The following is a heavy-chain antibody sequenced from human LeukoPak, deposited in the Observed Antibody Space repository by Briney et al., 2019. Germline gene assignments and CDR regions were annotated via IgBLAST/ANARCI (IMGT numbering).Heavy chain of an antibody. CDR3: ARDNRRGPTVTTNRPYYYYYGMDV. D-gene: IGHD4-17*01. Sequence: ASVTVSFKASGYTFTSYGISWVRQAPGQGLEWMGWISAYNGNTNYAQKLQGRVTMTTDTSTSPAYMELRSLRSDDTAVYYCARDNRRGPTVTTNRPYYYYYGMDVWGQGTTVTVSS. J-gene: IGHJ6*02. CDR2: ISAYNGNT. V-gene: IGHV1-18*01. CDR1: GYTFTSYG.